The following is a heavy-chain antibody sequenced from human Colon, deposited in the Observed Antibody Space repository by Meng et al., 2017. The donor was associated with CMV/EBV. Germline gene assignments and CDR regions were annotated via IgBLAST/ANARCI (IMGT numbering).Heavy chain of an antibody. CDR1: GASMRGFH. CDR3: ARRAYCGNDCYFFDF. J-gene: IGHJ4*02. D-gene: IGHD2-21*02. CDR2: VYYSGGT. V-gene: IGHV4-59*01. Sequence: LETLSLTCTVSGASMRGFHWTWIRQTPGKGLECLGYVYYSGGTTYHPSLKSRVTISVDTSQNQFSLNLSSVTAADTAMYYCARRAYCGNDCYFFDFWGQGTLVTVSS.